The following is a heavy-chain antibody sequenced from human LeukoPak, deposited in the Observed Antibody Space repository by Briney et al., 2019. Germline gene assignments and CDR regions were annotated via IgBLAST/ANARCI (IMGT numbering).Heavy chain of an antibody. CDR2: INTFNGNT. J-gene: IGHJ4*02. Sequence: ASVKVSCKASGYTFISYGITWVRQAPGQGPEWMGWINTFNGNTNYAQNLQGRVTMTTDTSTNTAYMELRSLRSDDTAVYYCARASDILTQFDYWGQGTLVTVSS. D-gene: IGHD3-9*01. CDR1: GYTFISYG. CDR3: ARASDILTQFDY. V-gene: IGHV1-18*01.